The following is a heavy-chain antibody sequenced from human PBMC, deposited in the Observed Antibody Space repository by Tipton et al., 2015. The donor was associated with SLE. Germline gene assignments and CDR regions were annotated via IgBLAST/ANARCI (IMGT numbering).Heavy chain of an antibody. Sequence: SLRLSCAASGFTFSSYSMNWVRQAPGKGLEWVSSISSSTSYIYYADSVKGRFTISRDNAKNSLDLQMNSLRAEDTAVYYCARDWYYYDSSGNDAFDIWGQGTMVTVSS. CDR2: ISSSTSYI. V-gene: IGHV3-21*01. J-gene: IGHJ3*02. CDR3: ARDWYYYDSSGNDAFDI. CDR1: GFTFSSYS. D-gene: IGHD3-22*01.